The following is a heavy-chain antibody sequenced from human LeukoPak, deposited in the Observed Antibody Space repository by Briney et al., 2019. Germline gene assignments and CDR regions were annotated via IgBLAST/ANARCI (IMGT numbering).Heavy chain of an antibody. CDR3: ARDPVGATRPGYFDL. D-gene: IGHD1-26*01. Sequence: GASVKVSCKASGGTFSSYAISWVRQAPGQGLEWMGGIIPIFGTANYAQKFQGRVTITADESTSTAYMELSSLRSEDTAVYYCARDPVGATRPGYFDLWGRGTLVTVSS. CDR1: GGTFSSYA. CDR2: IIPIFGTA. V-gene: IGHV1-69*01. J-gene: IGHJ2*01.